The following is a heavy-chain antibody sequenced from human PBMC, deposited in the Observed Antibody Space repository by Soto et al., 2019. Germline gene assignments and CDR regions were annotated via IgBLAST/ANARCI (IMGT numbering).Heavy chain of an antibody. V-gene: IGHV1-46*01. CDR3: ARDHGDSSHCDY. J-gene: IGHJ4*02. CDR1: GYTFTSHY. CDR2: INPSGGGT. Sequence: QVQLVQSGAEVKKPGASVKVSCKASGYTFTSHYMHWVRQAPGQGLEWMGIINPSGGGTSYAQKFEDRVTMTRDTATSVVYMELNSLRSEDTAVYYCARDHGDSSHCDYWGQGTVVTVSS. D-gene: IGHD4-17*01.